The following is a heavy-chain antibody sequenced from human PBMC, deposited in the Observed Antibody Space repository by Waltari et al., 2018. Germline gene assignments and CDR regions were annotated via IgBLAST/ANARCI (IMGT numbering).Heavy chain of an antibody. CDR2: IYHSGST. D-gene: IGHD6-6*01. V-gene: IGHV4-38-2*01. CDR1: GYSISSGYY. J-gene: IGHJ6*02. Sequence: QVQLQESGPGLVKPSETLSLTCAVSGYSISSGYYWGWIRQPPGQGLEWIGSIYHSGSTYYNPSLKSRVTISVDTSKNQFSLKLSSVTAADTAVYYCARKGYGKQLEKAHYYYGMDVWGQGTTVTVSS. CDR3: ARKGYGKQLEKAHYYYGMDV.